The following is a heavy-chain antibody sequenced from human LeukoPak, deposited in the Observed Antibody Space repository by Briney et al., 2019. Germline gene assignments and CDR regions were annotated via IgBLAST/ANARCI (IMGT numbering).Heavy chain of an antibody. D-gene: IGHD4-11*01. V-gene: IGHV4-38-2*02. J-gene: IGHJ3*02. CDR3: ARCWYSNYFYAFDI. CDR2: IYHSGST. CDR1: GYSISSGYY. Sequence: SETLSLTCTVSGYSISSGYYWGWIRQPPGKGLEWIGSIYHSGSTYYNPSLKSRVTISVDTSKNQFSLKLSSVTAADTAVYYCARCWYSNYFYAFDIWGQGTMVTVSS.